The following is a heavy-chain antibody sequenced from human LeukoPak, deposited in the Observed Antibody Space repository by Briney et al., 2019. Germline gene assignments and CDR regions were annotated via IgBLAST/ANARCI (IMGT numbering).Heavy chain of an antibody. D-gene: IGHD5/OR15-5a*01. CDR1: RGSVRRTSYY. CDR2: IYYNGST. V-gene: IGHV4-39*07. Sequence: PSETLSLTCTVSRGSVRRTSYYWAWIRQTPGKGLEWIGHIYYNGSTTYRPSLKSRVTLSVDTSKNQFSLKLSSVTAADTAMYYCARTPHPSTIIGSFDVWGQGTMVIASS. CDR3: ARTPHPSTIIGSFDV. J-gene: IGHJ3*01.